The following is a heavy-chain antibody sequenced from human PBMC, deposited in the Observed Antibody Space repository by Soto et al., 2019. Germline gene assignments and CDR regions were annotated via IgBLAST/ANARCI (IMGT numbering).Heavy chain of an antibody. CDR3: ARDLAAVPRAFHY. J-gene: IGHJ4*02. D-gene: IGHD6-13*01. CDR2: VYYTGTT. Sequence: PSETLSLTCTVSGGSISSYFYIWVRQPPGKGLEWIGSVYYTGTTDYNPSLKSRVTISVDTPKTQFSLNLRSVTAADTAVYYCARDLAAVPRAFHYWGAGTMLTVYS. CDR1: GGSISSYF. V-gene: IGHV4-59*01.